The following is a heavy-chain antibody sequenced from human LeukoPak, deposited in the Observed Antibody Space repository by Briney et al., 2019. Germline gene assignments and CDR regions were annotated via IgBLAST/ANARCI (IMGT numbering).Heavy chain of an antibody. D-gene: IGHD2-2*02. CDR3: ARTLFCSSTSCYKGDFDY. CDR2: ISSSSSYI. CDR1: GFTFSSYS. J-gene: IGHJ4*02. V-gene: IGHV3-21*01. Sequence: GGSLRLSCAASGFTFSSYSTNWVRQAPGKGLEWVSSISSSSSYIYYAYSVKGRFTISRDNAKNSLYLQMNSLRAEDTAVYYCARTLFCSSTSCYKGDFDYWGQGTLVTVSS.